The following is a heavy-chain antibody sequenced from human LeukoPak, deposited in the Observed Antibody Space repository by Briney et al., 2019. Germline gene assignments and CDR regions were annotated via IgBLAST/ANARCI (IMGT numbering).Heavy chain of an antibody. CDR2: ISSSSDYI. Sequence: GGSLRLSCAASGFTFTSYEMNWVRQAPGKGLEWVSSISSSSDYIYYADSLKGRFTISRDNAKNSLYLQMNSLRAEDTAVYYCARDRVGVGAPVSWGQGTLVTVSS. V-gene: IGHV3-21*01. CDR3: ARDRVGVGAPVS. CDR1: GFTFTSYE. D-gene: IGHD1-26*01. J-gene: IGHJ5*02.